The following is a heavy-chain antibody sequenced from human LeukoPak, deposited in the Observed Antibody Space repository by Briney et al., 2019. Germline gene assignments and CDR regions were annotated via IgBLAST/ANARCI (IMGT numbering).Heavy chain of an antibody. CDR2: TSSGSSTI. D-gene: IGHD1-14*01. V-gene: IGHV3-48*04. CDR1: GFSFSSYS. CDR3: ARDRNQWNYYYYGMDV. J-gene: IGHJ6*02. Sequence: GGSLRLSCAASGFSFSSYSMKWVRQAPGKGLEWLSYTSSGSSTIYYADAVKGRFTISRDNAKNTLYLQMNSLRAEDTAVYYCARDRNQWNYYYYGMDVWGQGTTVTVSS.